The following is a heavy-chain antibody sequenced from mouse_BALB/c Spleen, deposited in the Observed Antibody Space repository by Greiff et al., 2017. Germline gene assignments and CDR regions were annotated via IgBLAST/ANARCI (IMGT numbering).Heavy chain of an antibody. V-gene: IGHV5-9-4*01. CDR3: ARTTATRYFDY. CDR2: ISSGGSYT. J-gene: IGHJ2*01. Sequence: EVKVVESGGGLVKPGGSLKLSCAASGFTFSSYAMSWVRQSPEKRLEWVAEISSGGSYTYYPDTVTGRFTISRDNAKNTLYLEMSSLRSEDTAMYYCARTTATRYFDYWGQGTTLTVSS. D-gene: IGHD1-2*01. CDR1: GFTFSSYA.